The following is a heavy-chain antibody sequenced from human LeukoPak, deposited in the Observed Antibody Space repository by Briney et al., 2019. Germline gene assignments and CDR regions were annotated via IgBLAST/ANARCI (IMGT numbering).Heavy chain of an antibody. CDR1: GGSISSYY. V-gene: IGHV4-59*01. CDR3: ARGAVVLRFLEWPPGWFDP. D-gene: IGHD3-3*01. CDR2: IYYRGST. Sequence: PSETLSLTCTVSGGSISSYYWSWIRQPPGKGLEWIGYIYYRGSTNYNPSLKSRVTISVDTSKNQFSLKLSSVTAADTAVYYCARGAVVLRFLEWPPGWFDPWGQGTVVTVSS. J-gene: IGHJ5*02.